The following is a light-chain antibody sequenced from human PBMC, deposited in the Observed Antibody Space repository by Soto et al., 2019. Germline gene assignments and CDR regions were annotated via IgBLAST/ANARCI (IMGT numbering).Light chain of an antibody. CDR3: QKFNTAPLT. Sequence: DIQMTQSPSSLSASVGDRVTITCRASQDISVYLAWYQQKPGKVPKLLIYSGSTLQSGVPSRFSGSGSGTDFTLTISSLQPEDVSTYYCQKFNTAPLTFGQGTRLEMK. V-gene: IGKV1-27*01. CDR2: SGS. J-gene: IGKJ5*01. CDR1: QDISVY.